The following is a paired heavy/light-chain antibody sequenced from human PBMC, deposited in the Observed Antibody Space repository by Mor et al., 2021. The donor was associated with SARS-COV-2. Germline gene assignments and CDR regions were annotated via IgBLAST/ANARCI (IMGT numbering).Light chain of an antibody. J-gene: IGLJ1*01. CDR2: KDS. CDR3: QSADSSDTYQV. V-gene: IGLV3-25*03. CDR1: ALPKQY. Sequence: SYELTQPPSVSVSPGQTARITCSGDALPKQYAYWYQQKPGQAPVLVIYKDSERPSGIPERFSGSSSGTTVTLTISGVQAEDEADYYCQSADSSDTYQVFGTGTKVTVL.
Heavy chain of an antibody. J-gene: IGHJ5*02. CDR3: ARHVGETYYDFWSGLVGPQRYNWFDP. CDR2: IYYSGST. CDR1: GGSISSYY. V-gene: IGHV4-59*08. Sequence: QVQLQESGPGLVKPSETLSLTCTVSGGSISSYYWSWIRQPPGKGLEWIGYIYYSGSTNYNPSLKSRVTISVDTSKNQFSLKLSSVTAADTAVYYCARHVGETYYDFWSGLVGPQRYNWFDPWGQGTLVTVSS. D-gene: IGHD3-3*01.